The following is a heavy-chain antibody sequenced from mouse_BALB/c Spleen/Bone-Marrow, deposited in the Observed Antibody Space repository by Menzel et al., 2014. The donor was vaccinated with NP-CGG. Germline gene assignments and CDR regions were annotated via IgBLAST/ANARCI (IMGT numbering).Heavy chain of an antibody. V-gene: IGHV7-1*02. CDR2: SRNKANDYIT. CDR1: GFTFSDFY. D-gene: IGHD1-1*01. Sequence: EVQGVESGGGLVQPGSSLRLSCATSGFTFSDFYMEWVRPPPGKRLEWIAASRNKANDYITEYSASVKGRFIVSRDTSQSILYLQMNALRAEDTAIYYCARGNYGSPFAYWGQGTLVTVSA. J-gene: IGHJ3*01. CDR3: ARGNYGSPFAY.